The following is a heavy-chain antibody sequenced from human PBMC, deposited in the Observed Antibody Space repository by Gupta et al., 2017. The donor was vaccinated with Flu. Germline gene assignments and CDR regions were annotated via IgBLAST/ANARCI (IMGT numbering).Heavy chain of an antibody. Sequence: SLRNYFWSWIRQPTGKGLEWIGEIDHSGNSNYNPSLKSRVNIAVDMSKNQFSLKLTSVTAADTAVEYCARNYCGDDNCYSRLYLHVGGQGTKVTVAS. CDR2: IDHSGNS. J-gene: IGHJ1*01. CDR1: SLRNYF. V-gene: IGHV4-34*01. CDR3: ARNYCGDDNCYSRLYLHV. D-gene: IGHD2-15*01.